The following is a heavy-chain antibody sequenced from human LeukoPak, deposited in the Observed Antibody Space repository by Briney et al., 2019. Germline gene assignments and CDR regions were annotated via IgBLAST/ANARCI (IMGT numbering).Heavy chain of an antibody. CDR1: GFTFSSYA. D-gene: IGHD2-2*01. CDR2: ISGSGGST. V-gene: IGHV3-23*01. Sequence: PGGSLRLSCAASGFTFSSYAMSWVRQAPGKGLEWVSAISGSGGSTYYADSVKGRFTISRDNSKNTLYLQMNSLRAEDTAVYYCAKDWYHQLLPNWCDPWGQGTLVTVSS. CDR3: AKDWYHQLLPNWCDP. J-gene: IGHJ5*02.